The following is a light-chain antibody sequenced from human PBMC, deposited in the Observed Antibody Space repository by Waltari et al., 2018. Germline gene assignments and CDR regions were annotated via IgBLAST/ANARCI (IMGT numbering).Light chain of an antibody. V-gene: IGKV4-1*01. CDR3: HQYFGTPFT. Sequence: QSVLSSANNKNNLAWYQQKPAEPPKLLIYWASTRESGVPDRVSGSGSGTDFTLAIISLQAEDVAVYYCHQYFGTPFTFGPGTKAEI. J-gene: IGKJ3*01. CDR2: WAS. CDR1: QSVLSSANNKNN.